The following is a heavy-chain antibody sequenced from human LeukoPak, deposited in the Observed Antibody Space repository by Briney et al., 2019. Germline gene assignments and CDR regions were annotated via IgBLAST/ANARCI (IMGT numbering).Heavy chain of an antibody. J-gene: IGHJ4*02. V-gene: IGHV3-23*01. CDR3: ARDRFVRYCSGGSCYSGSLDY. Sequence: PGGSLRLSCAASGFTFSSYAMSWVRQAPGKGLEWVSAISGSGGSTYYADSVKGRFTISRDNSKNTLYLQMNSLRAEDTAVYYCARDRFVRYCSGGSCYSGSLDYWGQGTLVTVSS. CDR2: ISGSGGST. CDR1: GFTFSSYA. D-gene: IGHD2-15*01.